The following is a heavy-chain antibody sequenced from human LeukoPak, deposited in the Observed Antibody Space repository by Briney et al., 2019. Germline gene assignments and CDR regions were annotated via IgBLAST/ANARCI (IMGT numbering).Heavy chain of an antibody. V-gene: IGHV3-21*01. Sequence: GGSLRLSCAASGFTFSSYSMNWVRQAPGKGLEWVSSISSSSSYIYYADSVKGRFTISRDNAKNSLYLQMNSLRAEDTAVYYCARIYGDKRSRGAFDIWGQGTKVTVSS. D-gene: IGHD4-17*01. CDR3: ARIYGDKRSRGAFDI. CDR2: ISSSSSYI. J-gene: IGHJ3*02. CDR1: GFTFSSYS.